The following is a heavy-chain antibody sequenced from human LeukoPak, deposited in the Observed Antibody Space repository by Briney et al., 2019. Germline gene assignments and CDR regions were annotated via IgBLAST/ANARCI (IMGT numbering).Heavy chain of an antibody. D-gene: IGHD6-13*01. CDR1: GDSIISSSYF. Sequence: SETLSLTCTVSGDSIISSSYFWGWIRQPPGRGLEWIGSISNSGSTYYNPSLKSRVTISVDTSKNQFSLKLSSVTAADTAVYYCARVKYRSSWYEGDWFDPWGQGTLVTVSS. V-gene: IGHV4-39*07. J-gene: IGHJ5*02. CDR2: ISNSGST. CDR3: ARVKYRSSWYEGDWFDP.